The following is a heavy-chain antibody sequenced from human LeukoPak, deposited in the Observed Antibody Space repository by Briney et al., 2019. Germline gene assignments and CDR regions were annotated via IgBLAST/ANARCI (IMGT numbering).Heavy chain of an antibody. CDR1: GFTFNTYW. V-gene: IGHV3-7*01. D-gene: IGHD2-2*02. Sequence: PGGSLRLSCAASGFTFNTYWMSWVRQAPGKGLEWXXXIKQDGNEKYYVDSVKGRFTISRDNAKNSLYLQMNSLRAEDTAVYYCARRGLSSISCYSCRYYYGMDVWGQGTTVTVSS. CDR3: ARRGLSSISCYSCRYYYGMDV. CDR2: IKQDGNEK. J-gene: IGHJ6*02.